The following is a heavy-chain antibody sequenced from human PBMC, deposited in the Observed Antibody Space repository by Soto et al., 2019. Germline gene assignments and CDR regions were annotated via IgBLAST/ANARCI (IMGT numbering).Heavy chain of an antibody. D-gene: IGHD6-13*01. J-gene: IGHJ5*02. Sequence: ASVKVCCTASGYTFTSYGISWVRQDPGQGLEWMGWISAYNGNTNYAQKLQGRVTMTTDTSTSTAYMELRSLRSDDTAVYYCATSSTGYSSSWSADNWFDPWGQGTLVTVSS. CDR3: ATSSTGYSSSWSADNWFDP. CDR2: ISAYNGNT. V-gene: IGHV1-18*01. CDR1: GYTFTSYG.